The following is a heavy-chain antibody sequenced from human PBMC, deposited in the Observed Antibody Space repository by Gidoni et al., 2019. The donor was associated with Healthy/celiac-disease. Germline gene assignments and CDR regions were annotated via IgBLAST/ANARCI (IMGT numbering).Heavy chain of an antibody. CDR3: ASVPAAIPSIGYYYYGMDV. CDR1: GYTFTRYD. CDR2: MNPNSGNT. J-gene: IGHJ6*02. D-gene: IGHD2-2*02. Sequence: QVQLVQSGAEVKKPGASVKVSCKASGYTFTRYDINWVRQATGQGLEWMGWMNPNSGNTGYAQKFQGRVTMTRNTSISTAYMELSSLRSEDTAVYYCASVPAAIPSIGYYYYGMDVWGQGTTVTVSS. V-gene: IGHV1-8*01.